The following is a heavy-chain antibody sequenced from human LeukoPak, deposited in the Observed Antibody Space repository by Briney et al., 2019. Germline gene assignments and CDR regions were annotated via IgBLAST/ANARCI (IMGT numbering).Heavy chain of an antibody. Sequence: GGSLRLSCEASGFTFSDFSMNWVRQPPGKGLEWISYVGISSGNTKYAESVKGRFTISGDSAKNSVFLQMNNLLVEDTAVYYCVRDHRYAFDTWSQGTLVTVSS. CDR3: VRDHRYAFDT. CDR2: VGISSGNT. CDR1: GFTFSDFS. D-gene: IGHD5-12*01. J-gene: IGHJ4*02. V-gene: IGHV3-48*04.